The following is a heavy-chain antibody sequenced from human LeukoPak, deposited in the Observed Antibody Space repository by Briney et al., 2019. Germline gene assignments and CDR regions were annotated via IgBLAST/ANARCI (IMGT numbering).Heavy chain of an antibody. J-gene: IGHJ6*03. CDR2: INHGGST. CDR3: ARRSTGTTSYYYYMDV. CDR1: GGSFSGYY. D-gene: IGHD1-1*01. Sequence: PSETLSLTCAVYGGSFSGYYWSWIRQPPGKGLEWIGEINHGGSTNYNPSLKSRVTISVDTSKNQFSLKLSSVTAADTAVYYCARRSTGTTSYYYYMDVWGKGTTVTISS. V-gene: IGHV4-34*01.